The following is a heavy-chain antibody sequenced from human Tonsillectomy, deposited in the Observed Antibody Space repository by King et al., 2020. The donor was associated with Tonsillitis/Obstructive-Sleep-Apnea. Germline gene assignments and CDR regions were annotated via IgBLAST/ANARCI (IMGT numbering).Heavy chain of an antibody. CDR1: GYTLTELS. CDR3: ATNDVDFLSGYYPYYYYMHV. D-gene: IGHD3-3*01. Sequence: QLVQSGAEVKKPGASVKVSCKVSGYTLTELSMHWVRQAPGKGLEWMGGFDPEEGEIIYAQKFQGRGTMTEDTSTDTAYMELSSLRSEDTAVYYCATNDVDFLSGYYPYYYYMHVWGKGTTVTVSS. J-gene: IGHJ6*03. V-gene: IGHV1-24*01. CDR2: FDPEEGEI.